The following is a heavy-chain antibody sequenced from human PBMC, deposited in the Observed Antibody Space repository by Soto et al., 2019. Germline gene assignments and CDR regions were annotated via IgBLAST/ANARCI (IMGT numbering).Heavy chain of an antibody. V-gene: IGHV1-18*01. CDR2: NGAYKGET. CDR1: GYTFSIYG. Sequence: QVQLVQSGVEVKQPGASVKVSCKASGYTFSIYGISWVRQAPGQGXXXXXWNGAYKGETNYAQKFQGRVTMTTDTXXXXXXXXXXXXXXXXXXXXXXXXXXXXXXXXXXXXXEYWGQGTLVTVSS. J-gene: IGHJ4*02. CDR3: XXXXXXXXXXXXXXXEY.